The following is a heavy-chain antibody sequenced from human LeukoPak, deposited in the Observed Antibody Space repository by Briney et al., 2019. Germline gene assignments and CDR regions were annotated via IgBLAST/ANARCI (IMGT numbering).Heavy chain of an antibody. D-gene: IGHD4-17*01. Sequence: PGGSLTLSCAASGFTFSSYEMNWVRQAPGKGLEWLSYITSSGFTTYYADSVKGRFAISRDNAKNSLYLKMNSLRAEDTAIYYCATDPDYGDYMDVWGKGTTVTVSS. CDR2: ITSSGFTT. J-gene: IGHJ6*03. V-gene: IGHV3-48*03. CDR3: ATDPDYGDYMDV. CDR1: GFTFSSYE.